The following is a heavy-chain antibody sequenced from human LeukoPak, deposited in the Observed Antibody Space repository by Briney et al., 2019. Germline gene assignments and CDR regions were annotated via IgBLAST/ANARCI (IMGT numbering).Heavy chain of an antibody. Sequence: PSETLSLTCTVSGGSISCYYLSWIPQPPGKGLEWIGYIYYSGSTNYNPSLKSRVTISVDTSKHQFSLKLSSVTAADTAVYYCARGGDDYGDYFDYWGQGTLVTVSS. CDR1: GGSISCYY. D-gene: IGHD4-17*01. J-gene: IGHJ4*02. CDR3: ARGGDDYGDYFDY. V-gene: IGHV4-59*01. CDR2: IYYSGST.